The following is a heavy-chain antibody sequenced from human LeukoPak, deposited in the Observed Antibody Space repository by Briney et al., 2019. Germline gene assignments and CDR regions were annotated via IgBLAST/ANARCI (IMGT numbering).Heavy chain of an antibody. Sequence: PGGSLRLSCAASGLSISNFWMHWVRQAPGKGLEWVAIIDKDGNEIKYVDSVKGRFTLSRDNARNSVYLQMNSLRTEDTALYYCLASGEKWNDFEYWGQGTLGTVSS. J-gene: IGHJ4*02. CDR1: GLSISNFW. D-gene: IGHD1-1*01. CDR2: IDKDGNEI. V-gene: IGHV3-7*01. CDR3: LASGEKWNDFEY.